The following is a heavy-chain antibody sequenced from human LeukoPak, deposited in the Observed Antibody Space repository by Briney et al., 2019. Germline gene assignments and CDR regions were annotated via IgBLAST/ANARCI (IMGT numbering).Heavy chain of an antibody. D-gene: IGHD5-12*01. Sequence: GGSLRLSCAASGFTFSSYWMSWVRQAPGKGLEWAANIKQDGSEKYYVDSVKGRFTISRDNAKNSLYLQMNSLRAEDTAVYYCARDREWLPRPFDYWGQGTLVTVSS. V-gene: IGHV3-7*01. CDR2: IKQDGSEK. CDR1: GFTFSSYW. CDR3: ARDREWLPRPFDY. J-gene: IGHJ4*02.